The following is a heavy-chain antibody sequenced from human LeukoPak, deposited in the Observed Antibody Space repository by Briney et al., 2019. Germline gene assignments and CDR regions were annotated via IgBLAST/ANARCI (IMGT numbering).Heavy chain of an antibody. D-gene: IGHD3-10*01. CDR3: ARRGQGNYGSGFDY. CDR1: GGSFSGYY. Sequence: SSETLSLTCAVYGGSFSGYYWSWIRQPPGKGLEWIGEINHSGSTNYNPSLKSRVTISVDTSKNQFSLKLSSVTAADTAVYYCARRGQGNYGSGFDYWGQGTLVTVSS. CDR2: INHSGST. J-gene: IGHJ4*02. V-gene: IGHV4-34*01.